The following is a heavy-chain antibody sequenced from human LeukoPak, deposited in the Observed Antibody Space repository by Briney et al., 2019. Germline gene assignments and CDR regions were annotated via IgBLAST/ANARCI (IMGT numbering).Heavy chain of an antibody. J-gene: IGHJ4*02. D-gene: IGHD6-13*01. CDR2: IIPICGIA. Sequence: GASVDVSCKSSGGTFSIYAISWVRQAPGQGLECMGKIIPICGIANYAQKFQGRVTITADKSTSTAYMELSSLRSEDTAVYYCARDSSSGDVVDYWGQGTLVTVSS. CDR3: ARDSSSGDVVDY. V-gene: IGHV1-69*04. CDR1: GGTFSIYA.